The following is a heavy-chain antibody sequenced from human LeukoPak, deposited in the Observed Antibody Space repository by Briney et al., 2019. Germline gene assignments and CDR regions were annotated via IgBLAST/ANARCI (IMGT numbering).Heavy chain of an antibody. J-gene: IGHJ5*02. V-gene: IGHV1-46*01. CDR1: GYTFTSYY. CDR2: INPSGGST. CDR3: ARDQGYYYDSSANWFDP. D-gene: IGHD3-22*01. Sequence: GASVKVSCKASGYTFTSYYMHWVRQAPGQGLEWMGIINPSGGSTSYAQKFQGRVTMTRDTSTSTVYMELSSLRSEDTAVYYCARDQGYYYDSSANWFDPWGQGTLVTVSS.